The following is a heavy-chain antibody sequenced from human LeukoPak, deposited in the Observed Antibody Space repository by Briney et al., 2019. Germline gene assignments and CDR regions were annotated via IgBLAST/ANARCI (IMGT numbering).Heavy chain of an antibody. Sequence: GGSLRLSCAASGFAFSSYWMSWVRQAPGKGLEWVANIKQDGSEKYYVDSVKGRFTISRDNAKNSLYLQMNSLRAEDTAVYYCARVRARSYCSSTSCYGYWGQGTLATVSS. J-gene: IGHJ4*02. CDR1: GFAFSSYW. CDR2: IKQDGSEK. D-gene: IGHD2-2*01. CDR3: ARVRARSYCSSTSCYGY. V-gene: IGHV3-7*01.